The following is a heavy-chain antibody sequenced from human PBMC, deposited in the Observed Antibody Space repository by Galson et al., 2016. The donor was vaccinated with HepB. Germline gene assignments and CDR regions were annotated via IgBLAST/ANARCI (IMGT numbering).Heavy chain of an antibody. CDR3: ASRGFYGSLDN. J-gene: IGHJ4*02. CDR2: ISYDGSNK. Sequence: SLRLSCAASGFTFSSYGMHWVRQAPGKGLEWVAVISYDGSNKYYVDSVKGRFTISRDNAKNSVYLQINSLRAEDTAVYYCASRGFYGSLDNWGQGTLVTVSS. D-gene: IGHD6-25*01. V-gene: IGHV3-33*05. CDR1: GFTFSSYG.